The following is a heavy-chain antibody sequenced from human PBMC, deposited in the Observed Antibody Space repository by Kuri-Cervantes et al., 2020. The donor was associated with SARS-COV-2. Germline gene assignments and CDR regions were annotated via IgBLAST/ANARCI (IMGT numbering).Heavy chain of an antibody. Sequence: GGSLRLSCAASGFSFSSYGMHWVRQAPGKGLEWVAVISHDGTNKDYAGSLKGLFTISRDNSKNTLYLRLNTLRAEDTAVYHCAREYVYDTTGYFYWYFDLWGRGTLVTVSS. V-gene: IGHV3-30*03. D-gene: IGHD3-22*01. J-gene: IGHJ2*01. CDR3: AREYVYDTTGYFYWYFDL. CDR1: GFSFSSYG. CDR2: ISHDGTNK.